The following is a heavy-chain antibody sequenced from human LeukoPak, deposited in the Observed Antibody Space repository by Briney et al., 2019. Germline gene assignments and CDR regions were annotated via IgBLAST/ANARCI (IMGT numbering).Heavy chain of an antibody. CDR1: GFTFSRYW. V-gene: IGHV3-74*01. J-gene: IGHJ3*02. D-gene: IGHD3/OR15-3a*01. CDR3: VLDLFSSFAFDI. CDR2: INSDGSST. Sequence: GRSLRLSCAASGFTFSRYWMHWVRQAPGKGLLWVSRINSDGSSTYYADSVKGRFTTSRDNAKNALHLQMNSLTAEDTAVYYCVLDLFSSFAFDIWGQGTMVTVSS.